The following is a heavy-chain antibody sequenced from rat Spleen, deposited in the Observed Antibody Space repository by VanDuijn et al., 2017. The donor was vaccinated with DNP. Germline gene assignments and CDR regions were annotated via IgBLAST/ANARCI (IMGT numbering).Heavy chain of an antibody. Sequence: EVQLQESGPGLVRPSQSLSLTCSVTGYSITSNYWAWIRKFPRNKMEWMGYISHSGYTSYNPSLKSRISITRDTSKNQFFLQLNSVTTEDTATYYCARWRDWYFDFWGPGTMVTVSS. CDR2: ISHSGYT. D-gene: IGHD1-11*01. V-gene: IGHV3-1*01. CDR3: ARWRDWYFDF. CDR1: GYSITSNY. J-gene: IGHJ1*01.